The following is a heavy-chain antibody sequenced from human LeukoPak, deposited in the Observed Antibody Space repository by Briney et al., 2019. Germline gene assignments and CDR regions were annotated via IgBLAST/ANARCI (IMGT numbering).Heavy chain of an antibody. CDR1: GYTFTGYY. D-gene: IGHD5-18*01. V-gene: IGHV1-2*02. CDR2: INPNSGGT. J-gene: IGHJ4*02. Sequence: ASVKVSCKASGYTFTGYYMHWVRQAPGQGLEWMGWINPNSGGTNYAQKLQGRVTMTRDTSISTAYMELSRLRSDDTAVYYCARAVGYSYGYDYWGQGTLVTVSS. CDR3: ARAVGYSYGYDY.